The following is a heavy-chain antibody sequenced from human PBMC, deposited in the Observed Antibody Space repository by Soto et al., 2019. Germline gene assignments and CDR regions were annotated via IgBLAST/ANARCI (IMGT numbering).Heavy chain of an antibody. J-gene: IGHJ3*02. D-gene: IGHD3-16*01. Sequence: GGSLRLSCAASGFTFSSYGMHWVRQAPGKGLEWVAVISYDGSNKYYADSVKGRFTISRDNSKNSLFLQMNNLSAEDTALYYCLKEKVPTFLHAFDIWGQGTMVTVSS. V-gene: IGHV3-30*18. CDR2: ISYDGSNK. CDR1: GFTFSSYG. CDR3: LKEKVPTFLHAFDI.